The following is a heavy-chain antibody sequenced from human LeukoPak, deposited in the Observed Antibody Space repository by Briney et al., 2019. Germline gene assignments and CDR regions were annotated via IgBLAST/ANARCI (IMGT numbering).Heavy chain of an antibody. CDR3: ARDGNSSPSYYSDY. V-gene: IGHV4-4*07. Sequence: SETLSLTCTVSGGSISSYYWSWIRQPAGKGLEWIGRIYTSGSTNYNPSLKSRVTVSVDTSKNQFSLKLSSVTAADTAVYYCARDGNSSPSYYSDYWGQGTLVTVSS. J-gene: IGHJ4*02. CDR2: IYTSGST. CDR1: GGSISSYY. D-gene: IGHD3-22*01.